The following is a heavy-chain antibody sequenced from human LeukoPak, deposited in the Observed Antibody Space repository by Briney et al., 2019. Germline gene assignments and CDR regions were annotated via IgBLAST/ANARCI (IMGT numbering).Heavy chain of an antibody. Sequence: PGGSLRLSCAASGFTFSNAWMGWVRQAPGQGLEWVCCIKSKTDGGTADYSAPVKFRFTISRDDSTNTLYLQMNSLKTEDTAVYYCNKVLGWGTGDKDYWGQGTLVTVSS. J-gene: IGHJ4*02. D-gene: IGHD7-27*01. CDR2: IKSKTDGGTA. V-gene: IGHV3-15*01. CDR1: GFTFSNAW. CDR3: NKVLGWGTGDKDY.